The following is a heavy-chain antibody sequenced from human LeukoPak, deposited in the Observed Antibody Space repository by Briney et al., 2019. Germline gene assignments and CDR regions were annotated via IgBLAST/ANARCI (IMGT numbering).Heavy chain of an antibody. D-gene: IGHD1-14*01. CDR1: GYTFTSYA. CDR3: ARAQPESDDYYYYYGMDV. Sequence: ASVKVSCKASGYTFTSYAISWVRQAPGQGLEWVGGIIPIFGTANYAQKFQGRVTITADESTSTAYMELSSLRSEDTAVYYCARAQPESDDYYYYYGMDVWGQGTTVTVSS. V-gene: IGHV1-69*13. CDR2: IIPIFGTA. J-gene: IGHJ6*02.